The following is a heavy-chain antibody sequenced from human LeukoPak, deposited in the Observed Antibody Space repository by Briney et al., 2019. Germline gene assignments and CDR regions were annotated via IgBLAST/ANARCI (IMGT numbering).Heavy chain of an antibody. CDR3: ARDFASDA. J-gene: IGHJ5*02. Sequence: VRXAXXKGLEWVAVIWFDGSNKYYADSVKGRFTISRDNSKNTLYLQMNSLRAEDTAVYYCARDFASDAWGQGTLVTVSS. D-gene: IGHD3-3*01. V-gene: IGHV3-33*01. CDR2: IWFDGSNK.